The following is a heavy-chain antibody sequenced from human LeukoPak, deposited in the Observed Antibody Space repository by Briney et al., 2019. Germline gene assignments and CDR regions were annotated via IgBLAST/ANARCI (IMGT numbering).Heavy chain of an antibody. CDR1: GDSISNKNW. J-gene: IGHJ4*02. CDR2: VFHDGTT. V-gene: IGHV4-4*02. D-gene: IGHD2/OR15-2a*01. CDR3: ARDRDFTNSWAFDN. Sequence: SGTLSLTCAVSGDSISNKNWWNWVRQPPGKGLEWIAEVFHDGTTLYNPSLKSRVSISVDKSKNQFSLNLNSVTAADTAIYYCARDRDFTNSWAFDNWGQGTLVTVSS.